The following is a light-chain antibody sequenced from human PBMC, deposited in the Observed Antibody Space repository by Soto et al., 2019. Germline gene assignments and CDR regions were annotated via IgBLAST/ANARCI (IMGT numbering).Light chain of an antibody. J-gene: IGLJ3*02. V-gene: IGLV1-40*01. Sequence: QAVVTQPPSVSGAPGQRVTISCSGSSSSIGAGNDVQWYQQFPGTAPKLLIYGNTNRPSGVPDRFSASKSGTSASLAITGLQAEDEADYYCQSYDSGLSAWVFGGGTKLTVL. CDR2: GNT. CDR3: QSYDSGLSAWV. CDR1: SSSIGAGND.